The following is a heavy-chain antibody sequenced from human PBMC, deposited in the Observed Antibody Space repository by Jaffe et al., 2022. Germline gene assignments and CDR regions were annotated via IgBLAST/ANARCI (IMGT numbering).Heavy chain of an antibody. CDR2: IYYSGST. V-gene: IGHV4-59*01. J-gene: IGHJ4*02. D-gene: IGHD2-15*01. Sequence: QVQLQESGPGLVKPSETLSLTCTVSGGSISSYYWSWIRQPPGKGLEWIGYIYYSGSTNYNPSLKSRVTISVDTSKNQFSLKLSSVTAADTAVYYCARVVGSGLYYFDYWGQGTLVTVSS. CDR1: GGSISSYY. CDR3: ARVVGSGLYYFDY.